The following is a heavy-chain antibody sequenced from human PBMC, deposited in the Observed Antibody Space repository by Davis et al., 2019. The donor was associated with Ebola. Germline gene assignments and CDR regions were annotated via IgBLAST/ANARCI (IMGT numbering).Heavy chain of an antibody. V-gene: IGHV3-23*01. CDR3: AKVLGYYGSPN. D-gene: IGHD3-10*01. Sequence: GESLKISCAASGFIFSHYWMSWVRQAPGKGLEWVSAISGSGGSTYYADSVKGRFTISRDNSKNTLYLQMNSLRAEDTAVYYCAKVLGYYGSPNWGQGTLVTVSS. CDR2: ISGSGGST. J-gene: IGHJ1*01. CDR1: GFIFSHYW.